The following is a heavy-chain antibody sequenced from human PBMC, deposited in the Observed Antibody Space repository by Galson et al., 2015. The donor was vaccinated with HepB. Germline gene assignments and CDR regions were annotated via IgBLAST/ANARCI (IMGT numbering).Heavy chain of an antibody. Sequence: SVKVSCKASGGTFSSYAISWVRQAPGQGLEWMGGIIPIYGTANYAQKFQGRVTITADESTSTAYMELSSLRFDDTAVYYCARAGGKLGYCSGGSCSNWFDPWGQGTLVTVSS. CDR2: IIPIYGTA. V-gene: IGHV1-69*13. CDR1: GGTFSSYA. D-gene: IGHD2-15*01. CDR3: ARAGGKLGYCSGGSCSNWFDP. J-gene: IGHJ5*02.